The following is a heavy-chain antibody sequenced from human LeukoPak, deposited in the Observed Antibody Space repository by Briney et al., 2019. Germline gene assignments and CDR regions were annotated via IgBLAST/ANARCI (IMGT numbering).Heavy chain of an antibody. J-gene: IGHJ5*02. V-gene: IGHV3-33*01. Sequence: GGSLRLSCAASGFTFSSYGMHWVRRAPGKGLEWVAVIWYDGSNKYYADSVKGRFTISRDNSKNTLYLQMNSLRAEDTAVYYCARDRYYDYVWGSHPFDPWGQGTLVTVSS. CDR2: IWYDGSNK. CDR3: ARDRYYDYVWGSHPFDP. D-gene: IGHD3-16*01. CDR1: GFTFSSYG.